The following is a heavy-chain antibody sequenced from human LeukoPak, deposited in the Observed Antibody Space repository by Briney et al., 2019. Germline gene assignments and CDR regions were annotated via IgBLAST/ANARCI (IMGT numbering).Heavy chain of an antibody. V-gene: IGHV4-39*01. D-gene: IGHD6-6*01. Sequence: SETLSLTCTVSGGSISSSSYYWGWIRQPPGKGLEWIGSIYYSGSTYYNPSLKSRVTISVDTSKNQFSLKLSSVTAADTAVYNCARPLYSSSSGFDYWGQGTLVTVSS. J-gene: IGHJ4*02. CDR3: ARPLYSSSSGFDY. CDR2: IYYSGST. CDR1: GGSISSSSYY.